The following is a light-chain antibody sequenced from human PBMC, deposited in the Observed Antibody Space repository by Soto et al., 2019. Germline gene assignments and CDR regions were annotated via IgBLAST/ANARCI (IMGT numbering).Light chain of an antibody. J-gene: IGKJ4*01. CDR1: QSVDNNY. CDR2: GAS. Sequence: EIVLTQSPGTLSLSPGERATLSCRASQSVDNNYLAWYQRKPGQAPRLLIHGASSRATGIPDRFSGSGSGTDFILTISRLEHEDFAVYYCQQYGSSPPKLTFGGGTKVEIK. V-gene: IGKV3-20*01. CDR3: QQYGSSPPKLT.